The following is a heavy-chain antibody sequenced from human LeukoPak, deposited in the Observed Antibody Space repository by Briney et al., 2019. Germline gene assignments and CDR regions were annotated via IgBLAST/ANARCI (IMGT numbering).Heavy chain of an antibody. J-gene: IGHJ4*02. Sequence: GGSLRLSCAASGFTFSGSAMHWVRQASGKGLEWVGRIRSKANSYATAYAASVKGRFTISRDNSKNTLYLQMNSLRAEDTAVYFCAKVHDFWSGYSDYWGQGTLVTVSS. V-gene: IGHV3-73*01. CDR3: AKVHDFWSGYSDY. CDR2: IRSKANSYAT. CDR1: GFTFSGSA. D-gene: IGHD3-3*01.